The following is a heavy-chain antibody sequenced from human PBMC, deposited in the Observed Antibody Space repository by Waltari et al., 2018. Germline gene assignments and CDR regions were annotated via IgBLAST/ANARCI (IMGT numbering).Heavy chain of an antibody. CDR2: SIPIFGTA. J-gene: IGHJ5*02. Sequence: QVQLVQSGAEVKKPGSSVKVSCKASGGTFSSYAISWVRQAPGQGLEWMGGSIPIFGTANYAQKFQGRVTITADESTSTAYMELSSLRSEDTAVYYCARAPYYYDSSGYYYAWFDPWGQGTLVTVSS. V-gene: IGHV1-69*12. CDR1: GGTFSSYA. CDR3: ARAPYYYDSSGYYYAWFDP. D-gene: IGHD3-22*01.